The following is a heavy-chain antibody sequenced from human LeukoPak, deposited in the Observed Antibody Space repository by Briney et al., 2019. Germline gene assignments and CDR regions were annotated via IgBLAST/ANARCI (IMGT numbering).Heavy chain of an antibody. CDR2: VKQDGSEK. Sequence: QPGGSLRLSCAASGFTFSGYWISWVRQAPGRGLEWVANVKQDGSEKYYVDSVKGRFTISRDNAKNSLYLQMNSLRAEDTAVYYCARALAFDIWGQGTMVTVSS. J-gene: IGHJ3*02. V-gene: IGHV3-7*01. CDR3: ARALAFDI. CDR1: GFTFSGYW.